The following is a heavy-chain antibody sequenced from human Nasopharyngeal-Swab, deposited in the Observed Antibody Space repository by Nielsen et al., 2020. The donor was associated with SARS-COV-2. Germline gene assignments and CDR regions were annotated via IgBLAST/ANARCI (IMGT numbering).Heavy chain of an antibody. D-gene: IGHD3-10*01. V-gene: IGHV3-30*18. Sequence: GESLKIFCAASGFTFSSYGMHWVRQAPGKGLEWVAVISYDGSNKYYADSVKGRFTISRDNSKNTLYLQMNSLRAEDTAVYYCAKDSALDYWGQGTLVTVSS. CDR2: ISYDGSNK. J-gene: IGHJ4*02. CDR1: GFTFSSYG. CDR3: AKDSALDY.